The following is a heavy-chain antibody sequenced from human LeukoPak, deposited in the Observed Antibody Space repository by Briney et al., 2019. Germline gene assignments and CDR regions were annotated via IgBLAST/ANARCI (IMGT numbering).Heavy chain of an antibody. CDR2: IKQDGSEK. D-gene: IGHD1-1*01. CDR1: GFTFSSYW. CDR3: TRVSLMEVGDF. J-gene: IGHJ4*02. Sequence: HPGGSLRLSCAASGFTFSSYWMSWVRQAPGEGLEWVANIKQDGSEKYYVDSVRGRFTISRDNAKNSLYLQMNSLRADDTAVYYCTRVSLMEVGDFWGQGTLVTVSS. V-gene: IGHV3-7*05.